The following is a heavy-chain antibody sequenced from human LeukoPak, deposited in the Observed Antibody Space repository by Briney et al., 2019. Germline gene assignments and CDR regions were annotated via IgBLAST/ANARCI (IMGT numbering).Heavy chain of an antibody. CDR2: IKQDGSEK. CDR3: ARDDLIAAAAPGAFDI. V-gene: IGHV3-7*01. CDR1: GFTFSRYW. J-gene: IGHJ3*02. Sequence: GGSLRLSCAASGFTFSRYWMSWVRQAPGKGLEWVANIKQDGSEKYYVDSVRGRFTISRDNAKNSLYLQMNSLRAEDTAVYYCARDDLIAAAAPGAFDIWGQGTMVTVSS. D-gene: IGHD6-13*01.